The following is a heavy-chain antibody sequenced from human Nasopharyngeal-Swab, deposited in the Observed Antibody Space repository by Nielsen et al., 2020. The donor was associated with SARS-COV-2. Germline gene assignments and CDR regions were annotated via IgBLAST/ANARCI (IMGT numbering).Heavy chain of an antibody. CDR2: ISSSSSYI. V-gene: IGHV3-21*01. Sequence: GESLKISCAASGFTFSSYSMNWVRQAPGKGLEWVSSISSSSSYIYYADSVKGRFTISRDNAKNSLYLQMNSLRAEDTAVYYCARITVAGDYYYGMDVWGQGTMVTVSS. D-gene: IGHD6-19*01. CDR3: ARITVAGDYYYGMDV. CDR1: GFTFSSYS. J-gene: IGHJ6*02.